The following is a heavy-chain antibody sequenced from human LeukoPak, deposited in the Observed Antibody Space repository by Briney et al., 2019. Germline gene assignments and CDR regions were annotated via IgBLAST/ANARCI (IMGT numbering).Heavy chain of an antibody. CDR3: ARDLDYYASSGSPFLV. V-gene: IGHV4-4*07. Sequence: PSETLSLTCTVSGGSISSYYWSWIRQPAGKGLEWIGRIYTSGSTNYNPSLKSRVTMSVDTSKNQFSLKLSSVTAADTAVYYCARDLDYYASSGSPFLVWGQGTLVTVSS. CDR1: GGSISSYY. CDR2: IYTSGST. J-gene: IGHJ4*02. D-gene: IGHD3-22*01.